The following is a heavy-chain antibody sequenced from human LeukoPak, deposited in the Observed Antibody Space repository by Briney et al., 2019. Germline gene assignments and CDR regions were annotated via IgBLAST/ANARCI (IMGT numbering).Heavy chain of an antibody. J-gene: IGHJ3*01. CDR1: GFTFSSYA. V-gene: IGHV3-30-3*01. CDR2: ISYDGSNK. D-gene: IGHD5-24*01. CDR3: AKAPRAEMATMLSDY. Sequence: GGSLRLSCAASGFTFSSYAMHWVRQAPGKGLEWVAVISYDGSNKYYADSVKGRFTISRDNSKNTLYLQMNSLGAEDTAVYYCAKAPRAEMATMLSDYWGQGTMVTVSS.